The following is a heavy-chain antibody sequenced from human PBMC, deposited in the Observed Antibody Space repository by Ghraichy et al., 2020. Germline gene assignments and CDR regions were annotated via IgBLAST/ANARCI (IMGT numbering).Heavy chain of an antibody. Sequence: SQTLSLTCAISRDSVSSNSAAWNWLRPSPSRGLEWLGRTYYRSNWYNDYAVSVKSRITINPDTSKNQLSLQLNSVTPEDTAVYYCARGPYLVHFDYWSQGTLVTVYS. CDR1: RDSVSSNSAA. D-gene: IGHD2/OR15-2a*01. CDR3: ARGPYLVHFDY. CDR2: TYYRSNWYN. J-gene: IGHJ4*02. V-gene: IGHV6-1*01.